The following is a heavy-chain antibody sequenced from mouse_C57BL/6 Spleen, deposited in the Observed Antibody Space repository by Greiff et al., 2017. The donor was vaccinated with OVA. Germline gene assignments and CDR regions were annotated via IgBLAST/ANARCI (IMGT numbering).Heavy chain of an antibody. V-gene: IGHV5-17*01. CDR1: GFTFSDYG. CDR3: ARGDGNTGYFDV. J-gene: IGHJ1*03. Sequence: EVQGVESGGGLVKPGGSLKLSCAASGFTFSDYGMHWVRQAPEKGLEWVAYISSGSSTIYYADTVKGRFTISRDNAKNTLFLQMTSLRSEDTAMYYCARGDGNTGYFDVWGTGTTVTVSS. D-gene: IGHD1-1*01. CDR2: ISSGSSTI.